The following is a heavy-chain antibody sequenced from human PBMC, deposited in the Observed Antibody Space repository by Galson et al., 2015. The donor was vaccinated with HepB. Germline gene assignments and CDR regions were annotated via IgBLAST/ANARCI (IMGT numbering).Heavy chain of an antibody. CDR1: GYSFTSFW. CDR3: VRLGEETLDI. Sequence: QSGAEVKQPGESLKISCKGSGYSFTSFWIAWVRQMPGKGLQWLGIIYPGDSYTTYSPSFQGQGQVTISADKSISTAYLQWSSLKASDTAMYYCVRLGEETLDIWGQGTMVTVSS. D-gene: IGHD3-16*01. CDR2: IYPGDSYT. J-gene: IGHJ3*02. V-gene: IGHV5-51*01.